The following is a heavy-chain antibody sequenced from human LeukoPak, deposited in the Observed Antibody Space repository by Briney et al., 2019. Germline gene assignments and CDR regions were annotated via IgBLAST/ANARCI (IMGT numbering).Heavy chain of an antibody. J-gene: IGHJ5*02. Sequence: ASVKVSCKASGYTFTSYGISWVRQAPGQGLEWMGWISAYNGNTNYAQKFQGRVTITADKSTSTAYMELSSLRSEDTAVYYCARGAVDTAIVNWFDPWGQETLVTVSS. CDR1: GYTFTSYG. CDR3: ARGAVDTAIVNWFDP. V-gene: IGHV1-18*01. CDR2: ISAYNGNT. D-gene: IGHD5-18*01.